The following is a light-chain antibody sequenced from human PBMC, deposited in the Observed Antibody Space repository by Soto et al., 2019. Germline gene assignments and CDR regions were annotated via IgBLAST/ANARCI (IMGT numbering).Light chain of an antibody. CDR3: QHLNIYPVT. J-gene: IGKJ5*01. Sequence: IQLTQSPSSLAASVGDRVTITCRASEAISTYLAWYQQKPEKAPKLLIYAASTLQSGVPSRFSGSGSGTDFTLTISSLQPEDFATYYCQHLNIYPVTFGQGTRLEIK. CDR2: AAS. CDR1: EAISTY. V-gene: IGKV1-9*01.